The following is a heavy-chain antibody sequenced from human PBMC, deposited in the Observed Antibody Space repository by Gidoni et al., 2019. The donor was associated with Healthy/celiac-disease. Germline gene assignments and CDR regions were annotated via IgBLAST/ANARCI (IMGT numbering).Heavy chain of an antibody. CDR2: INHSGST. D-gene: IGHD4-4*01. V-gene: IGHV4-34*01. Sequence: QVQLQQWGAGLLKPSETLSLTCAVYVGSFSGSYWSWIRQPPGKGLEWIGEINHSGSTNYNPSLKSRVTISVDTSKNQFSLKLSSVTAADTAVYYCARSTTDDYSNYVYYYYGMDVWGQGTTVTVSS. CDR3: ARSTTDDYSNYVYYYYGMDV. J-gene: IGHJ6*02. CDR1: VGSFSGSY.